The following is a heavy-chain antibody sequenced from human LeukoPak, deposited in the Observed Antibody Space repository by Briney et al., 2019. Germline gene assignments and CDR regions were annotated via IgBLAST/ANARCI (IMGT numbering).Heavy chain of an antibody. V-gene: IGHV4-39*01. CDR2: IYYIGST. J-gene: IGHJ4*02. Sequence: SETLSLTCTVSGGSTSSSNYYWGWIRQPPGKGLEWIGSIYYIGSTYYNPSLKSRVTISVDTSKNQFSLKLSSVTAADTAVYYCATTRGYQLLYFDYWGQGTLVTVSS. CDR1: GGSTSSSNYY. CDR3: ATTRGYQLLYFDY. D-gene: IGHD2-2*01.